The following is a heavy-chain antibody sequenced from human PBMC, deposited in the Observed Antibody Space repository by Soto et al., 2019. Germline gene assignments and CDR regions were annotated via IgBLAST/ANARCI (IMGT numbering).Heavy chain of an antibody. CDR1: GYRFIGYH. Sequence: ASVKVSCKASGYRFIGYHIHWVRQAPGQGLEWMGWINPINGATNYAQKFQGRVTMTRETSISTAYMELSSLRFDDTAVYYCARDLEERLLTYWLDPWGQGTLVTVSS. D-gene: IGHD2-21*02. CDR2: INPINGAT. V-gene: IGHV1-2*02. J-gene: IGHJ5*02. CDR3: ARDLEERLLTYWLDP.